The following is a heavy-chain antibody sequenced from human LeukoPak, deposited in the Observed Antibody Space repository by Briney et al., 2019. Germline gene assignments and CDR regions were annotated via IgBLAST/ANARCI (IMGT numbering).Heavy chain of an antibody. CDR2: INRDGTTK. V-gene: IGHV3-7*02. J-gene: IGHJ4*02. Sequence: PGGSLRLSCAASGFTFSSYWMTSVRQAPGKGLEWVANINRDGTTKNYVDSVQGRFTISRDNAQSSLYLQMSSLRAEDTAVYFCAGQDRGSYRRDFDYWGQGTLVTVSS. CDR1: GFTFSSYW. CDR3: AGQDRGSYRRDFDY. D-gene: IGHD1-26*01.